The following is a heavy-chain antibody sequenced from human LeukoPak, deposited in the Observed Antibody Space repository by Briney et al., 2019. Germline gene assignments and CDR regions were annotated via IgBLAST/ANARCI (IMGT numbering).Heavy chain of an antibody. D-gene: IGHD1-26*01. J-gene: IGHJ3*02. V-gene: IGHV3-11*04. CDR2: ISSSGSTI. CDR3: ASGSKSGSYPEWAFDI. CDR1: GFTVSSNY. Sequence: GGSLRLSCAASGFTVSSNYMSWVRQAPGKGLEWVSYISSSGSTIYYADSVKGRFTISRDNAKNSLYLQMNSLRAEDTAVYYCASGSKSGSYPEWAFDIWGQGTMVTVSS.